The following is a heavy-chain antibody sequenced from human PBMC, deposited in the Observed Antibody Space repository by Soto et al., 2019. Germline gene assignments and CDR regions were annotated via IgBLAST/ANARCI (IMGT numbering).Heavy chain of an antibody. J-gene: IGHJ4*02. Sequence: TSETLSLTCTVSGGSISSYYWSWIRQPPGKGLEWIGYIYHSGNTYYNPSLKSRVTISVDWSKNQFSLTLSSVTAADTAVYYCARGPPHHYWGQGTLVPVSS. V-gene: IGHV4-59*12. CDR2: IYHSGNT. CDR1: GGSISSYY. CDR3: ARGPPHHY.